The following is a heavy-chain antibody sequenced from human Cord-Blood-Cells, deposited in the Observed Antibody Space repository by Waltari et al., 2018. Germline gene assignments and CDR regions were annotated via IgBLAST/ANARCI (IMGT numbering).Heavy chain of an antibody. D-gene: IGHD6-13*01. CDR1: GGTFSSYA. CDR3: ARVGLLDSSSWYAEYFQH. V-gene: IGHV1-69*06. Sequence: QVQLVQSGAEVKKPGSSVKVSCKASGGTFSSYAISWVRRAPGQGLEWMGGIIPIFGTANYAQKFQGRVTITADKSTSTAYMELSSLRSEDTAVYYCARVGLLDSSSWYAEYFQHWGQGTLVTVSS. CDR2: IIPIFGTA. J-gene: IGHJ1*01.